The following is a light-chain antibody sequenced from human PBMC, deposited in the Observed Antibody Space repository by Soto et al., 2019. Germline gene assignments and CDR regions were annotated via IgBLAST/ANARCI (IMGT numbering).Light chain of an antibody. Sequence: EIVMTQSPATLSVSPGERVTLSCRASQSVGSDLAWYLQKPGQAPSLLVYGASTRATGMPARFSGSGSGTEFTLTISSLQSEDFAVYYCQQYNNWHHTFGQGTKLEIK. CDR3: QQYNNWHHT. CDR2: GAS. CDR1: QSVGSD. J-gene: IGKJ2*01. V-gene: IGKV3-15*01.